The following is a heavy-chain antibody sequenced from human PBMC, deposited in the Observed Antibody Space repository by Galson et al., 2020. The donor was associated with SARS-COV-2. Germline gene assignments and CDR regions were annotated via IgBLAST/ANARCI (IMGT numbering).Heavy chain of an antibody. CDR1: GFTFSSYW. D-gene: IGHD3-10*01. V-gene: IGHV3-74*01. Sequence: GESLKISCAASGFTFSSYWMHWVRQAPGKGLVWVSRINSDGSSTSYADSVKGRFTISRDNAKNTLYLQMNSLRAEDTAVYYCARDYGSHLNYYGSGSYPDYWGQGTLVTVSS. J-gene: IGHJ4*02. CDR2: INSDGSST. CDR3: ARDYGSHLNYYGSGSYPDY.